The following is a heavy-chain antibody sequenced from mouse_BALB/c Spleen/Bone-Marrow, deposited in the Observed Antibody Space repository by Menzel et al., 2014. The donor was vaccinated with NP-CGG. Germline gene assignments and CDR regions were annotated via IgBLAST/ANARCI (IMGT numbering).Heavy chain of an antibody. Sequence: EVNLVEFGGGLVEPGGSLILSCAASGFTFSSYTMLWGRQTPEKRLEWGTYISNGGGTTYYPEAVEGRFTISRDNAKNTLFLQMSSLKSEDAAMYCCARGGYYFDYWGQGTTLTVSS. J-gene: IGHJ2*01. CDR3: ARGGYYFDY. CDR2: ISNGGGTT. V-gene: IGHV5-12-2*01. CDR1: GFTFSSYT.